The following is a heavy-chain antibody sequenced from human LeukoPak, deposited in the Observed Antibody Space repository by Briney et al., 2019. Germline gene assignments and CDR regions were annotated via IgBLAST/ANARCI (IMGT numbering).Heavy chain of an antibody. CDR1: GFSFSSYA. CDR3: AKSVVVIVPHEFDY. CDR2: ISGSGGST. D-gene: IGHD3-3*01. J-gene: IGHJ4*02. Sequence: GGSLRLSCAASGFSFSSYALTWVRQAPGKGLEWVSAISGSGGSTYYADSVKGRFTISRDNSKNTLYLQMNSLRAEDTAVYYCAKSVVVIVPHEFDYWGQGTLVTVSS. V-gene: IGHV3-23*01.